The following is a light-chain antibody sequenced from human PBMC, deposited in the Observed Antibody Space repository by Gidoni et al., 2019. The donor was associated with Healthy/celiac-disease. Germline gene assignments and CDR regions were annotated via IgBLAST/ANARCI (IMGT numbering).Light chain of an antibody. J-gene: IGKJ4*01. V-gene: IGKV3-20*01. Sequence: EIVLTQSPGTLSLSPGERATLSCRASQSVSSSYLAWYQQKPGQAPRLLIYGASSRATGIPDRVSGSGSGTDFTLTISRLEPEDFAVYYCQQYGSSPRNFGGGTKVEIK. CDR3: QQYGSSPRN. CDR2: GAS. CDR1: QSVSSSY.